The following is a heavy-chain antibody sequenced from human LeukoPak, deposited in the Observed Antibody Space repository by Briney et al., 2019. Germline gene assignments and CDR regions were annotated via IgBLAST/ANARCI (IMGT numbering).Heavy chain of an antibody. J-gene: IGHJ4*02. D-gene: IGHD6-19*01. V-gene: IGHV3-30-3*01. CDR1: GFTFSNYW. CDR2: ISYDGSNK. Sequence: PGGSLRLSCAASGFTFSNYWMTWVRQAPGKGLEWVAVISYDGSNKYYADSVKGRFTISRDNSKNTLYLQMNSLRAEDTAVYYCARDVELAVAGTFDYWGQGTLVAVSS. CDR3: ARDVELAVAGTFDY.